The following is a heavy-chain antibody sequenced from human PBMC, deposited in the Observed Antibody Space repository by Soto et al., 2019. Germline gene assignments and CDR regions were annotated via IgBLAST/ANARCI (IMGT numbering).Heavy chain of an antibody. V-gene: IGHV1-18*01. D-gene: IGHD3-22*01. CDR1: GYTFTTTY. CDR2: ISAYNGYT. Sequence: QVHLVQSGTEVKKPGASVKVSCKASGYTFTTTYITWVRQAPGQGLEWMGYISAYNGYTLYAQKFEGRVAMTTDTSSSTAYMELRSLRSDDTAVYYCGRVLDYFDSSGDRARIDYWGPGTLVTVSS. CDR3: GRVLDYFDSSGDRARIDY. J-gene: IGHJ4*02.